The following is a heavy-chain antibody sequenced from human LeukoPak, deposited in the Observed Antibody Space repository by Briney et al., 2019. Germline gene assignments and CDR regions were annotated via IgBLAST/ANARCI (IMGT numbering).Heavy chain of an antibody. CDR2: INPSGGST. Sequence: ASVKVSCKASGYTFTSYYMHWVRQAPGQGLEWMGIINPSGGSTSYAQKFQGRVTMTRDTSTSTVYMELSSLRSEDTAVYYCARDREGIAAAGTRYNWFDPWGQGTLVTVSS. D-gene: IGHD6-13*01. CDR1: GYTFTSYY. V-gene: IGHV1-46*01. J-gene: IGHJ5*02. CDR3: ARDREGIAAAGTRYNWFDP.